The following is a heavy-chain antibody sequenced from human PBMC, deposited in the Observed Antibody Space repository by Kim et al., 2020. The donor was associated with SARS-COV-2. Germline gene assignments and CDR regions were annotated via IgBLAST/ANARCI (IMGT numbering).Heavy chain of an antibody. CDR2: INHSGST. CDR3: ARGRAGVVPSPILGIGPYYEYYALDL. J-gene: IGHJ6*04. D-gene: IGHD2-2*02. CDR1: GGSFSGYH. V-gene: IGHV4-34*01. Sequence: SETLSLTCAVYGGSFSGYHWTWIRQPPGKGLEWIGEINHSGSTSCNPSLKSRVTISVNTSKNQFSLKLRSVTAADTADYYCARGRAGVVPSPILGIGPYYEYYALDLWGERTTVTVSS.